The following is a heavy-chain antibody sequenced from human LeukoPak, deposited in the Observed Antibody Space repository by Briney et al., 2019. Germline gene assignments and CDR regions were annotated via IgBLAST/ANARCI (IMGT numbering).Heavy chain of an antibody. J-gene: IGHJ4*02. CDR3: AREAGATGNYFDY. D-gene: IGHD1-26*01. Sequence: SPSETLSLTCAVYGGSFSGYYWSWIRQPPGKGLEWIGEINPSGSTNYNPSLKSRVTISVDTSKNQFSLKLSSVTAADTAVYYCAREAGATGNYFDYWGQGTLVTVSS. CDR1: GGSFSGYY. CDR2: INPSGST. V-gene: IGHV4-34*01.